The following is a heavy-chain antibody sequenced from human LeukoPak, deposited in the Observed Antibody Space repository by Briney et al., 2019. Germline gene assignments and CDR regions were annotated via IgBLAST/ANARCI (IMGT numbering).Heavy chain of an antibody. CDR2: IWYDGSNK. CDR1: GFTFSSYG. V-gene: IGHV3-33*01. J-gene: IGHJ6*03. CDR3: ARKFVGHYYDSSVNFYVPPRVYYYYYMDV. Sequence: GGSLRLSCAASGFTFSSYGMHWVRQAPGKGLEWVAVIWYDGSNKYYADSVKGRFTISRDNSKNTLYLQMNSLRAEDTAVYYCARKFVGHYYDSSVNFYVPPRVYYYYYMDVWGKGTTVTASS. D-gene: IGHD3-22*01.